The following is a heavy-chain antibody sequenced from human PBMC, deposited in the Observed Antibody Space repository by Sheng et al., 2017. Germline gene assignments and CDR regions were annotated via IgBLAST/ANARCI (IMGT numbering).Heavy chain of an antibody. V-gene: IGHV4-4*07. Sequence: QVQLQESGPGLVKPSETLSLTCTVSGGSISSYYWSWIRQPAGKGLEWIGRIYTSGSTNYNPSLKSRVTMSVDTSKNQFSLKLSSVTAADTAVYYCARDLGYCSSTSCPYNWFDPWGQEPWSPSPQ. CDR2: IYTSGST. CDR3: ARDLGYCSSTSCPYNWFDP. D-gene: IGHD2-2*01. J-gene: IGHJ5*02. CDR1: GGSISSYY.